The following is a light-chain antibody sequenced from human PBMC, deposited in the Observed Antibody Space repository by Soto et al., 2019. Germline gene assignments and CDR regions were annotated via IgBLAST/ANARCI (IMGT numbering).Light chain of an antibody. CDR2: HVS. CDR3: SSYTTAGTYV. V-gene: IGLV2-14*01. J-gene: IGLJ1*01. Sequence: QSALTQPASVSGSPGQSITISCIGTSSDIGTYNYVAWYQQHPAKVPKLIIYHVSYRPSGVSNRFSGSNSGNTSSLTISGLPAEYEADYYFSSYTTAGTYVFGTGTKVTVL. CDR1: SSDIGTYNY.